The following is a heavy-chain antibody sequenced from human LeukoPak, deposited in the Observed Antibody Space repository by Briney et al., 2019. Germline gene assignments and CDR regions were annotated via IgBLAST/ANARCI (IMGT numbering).Heavy chain of an antibody. CDR3: ARDLAYSSGWLWGYGY. CDR1: GFTFSSYW. CDR2: INSDGSST. Sequence: GGSLRLSCAASGFTFSSYWMHWVRQARGKGLVWVSRINSDGSSTSYADSVKGRFTISRDNAKNTLYLQMNSLRAEDTAVYYCARDLAYSSGWLWGYGYWGQGTLVTVSS. D-gene: IGHD6-19*01. J-gene: IGHJ4*02. V-gene: IGHV3-74*01.